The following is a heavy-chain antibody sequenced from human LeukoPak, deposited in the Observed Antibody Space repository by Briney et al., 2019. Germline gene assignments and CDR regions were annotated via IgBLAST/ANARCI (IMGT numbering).Heavy chain of an antibody. CDR1: GFTFSRYS. D-gene: IGHD4-17*01. CDR3: ARGGGTVTNWFDP. Sequence: GGCLRLSCAASGFTFSRYSMNWVPDAPGKGLEWVSSISSNRRYIYYADSVKGRFTISRDNAKNSLYLQMNSLRAEDTAVYYCARGGGTVTNWFDPWGRGTLATVS. J-gene: IGHJ5*02. V-gene: IGHV3-21*01. CDR2: ISSNRRYI.